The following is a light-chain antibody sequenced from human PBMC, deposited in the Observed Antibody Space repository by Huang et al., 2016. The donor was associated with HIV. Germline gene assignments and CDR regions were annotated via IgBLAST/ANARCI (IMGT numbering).Light chain of an antibody. CDR1: QSISSW. CDR2: NAS. CDR3: QQYNSYPFT. J-gene: IGKJ3*01. Sequence: DIQMTQSPSTLSASVGDRVTITCRASQSISSWFAWYQQKPGKAPKLLIYNASSLESGVPSSFSGSGSGTEFTLTISSLQPDDFATYYCQQYNSYPFTFGPGTKVDIK. V-gene: IGKV1-5*03.